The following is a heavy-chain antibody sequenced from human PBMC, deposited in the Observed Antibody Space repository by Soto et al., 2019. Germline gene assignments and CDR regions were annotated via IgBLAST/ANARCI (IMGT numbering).Heavy chain of an antibody. CDR2: ISAYNGNT. Sequence: ASVKVSCKASGYTFTSYGISWVRQAPGQGLEWMGWISAYNGNTNYAQKLQGRVTMTTDTSTSTAYMELRSLRSDDTAVYYCATTSSSWYFDDNFDYWGQGTLVTVSS. V-gene: IGHV1-18*01. CDR3: ATTSSSWYFDDNFDY. J-gene: IGHJ4*02. D-gene: IGHD6-13*01. CDR1: GYTFTSYG.